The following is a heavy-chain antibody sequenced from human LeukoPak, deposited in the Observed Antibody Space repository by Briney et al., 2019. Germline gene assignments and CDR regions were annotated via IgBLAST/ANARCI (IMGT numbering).Heavy chain of an antibody. J-gene: IGHJ4*02. CDR3: ARSSIAVASL. CDR1: GYTFTSYG. CDR2: ISAYNGDT. Sequence: GASVKVSCKASGYTFTSYGISWVRQAPGQGLEWMGWISAYNGDTKYAQKHQGRVTMTTDTSTSTAYMELRSPRSDDTAVYYCARSSIAVASLWGQGTLVTVSS. V-gene: IGHV1-18*01. D-gene: IGHD6-13*01.